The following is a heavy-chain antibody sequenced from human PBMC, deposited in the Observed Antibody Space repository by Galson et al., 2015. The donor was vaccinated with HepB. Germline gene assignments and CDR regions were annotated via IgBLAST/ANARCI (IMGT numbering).Heavy chain of an antibody. CDR2: INHSGST. D-gene: IGHD6-13*01. J-gene: IGHJ4*02. Sequence: ETLSLTCAVYGGSFSGYYWSWIRQPPGKGLEWIGEINHSGSTNYNPSLKSRVTISVDTSKNQFSLKLSSVTAADTAVYYCARSRRIAAAATRYFDYWGQGTLVTVSS. V-gene: IGHV4-34*01. CDR3: ARSRRIAAAATRYFDY. CDR1: GGSFSGYY.